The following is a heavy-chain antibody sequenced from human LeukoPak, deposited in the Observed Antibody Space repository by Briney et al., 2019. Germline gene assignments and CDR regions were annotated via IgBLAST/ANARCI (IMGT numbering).Heavy chain of an antibody. D-gene: IGHD3-22*01. CDR3: ARDIRRHYYDSSGYHFDY. CDR1: GFTVSSNY. Sequence: GGSLRLSCAASGFTVSSNYMSWVRQAPGKGLEWVSVIYSGGSTYYADSVKGRFTISRDNSKNTLYLQMNSLRAEDTAVYYCARDIRRHYYDSSGYHFDYWGQGTLVTVSS. V-gene: IGHV3-53*01. J-gene: IGHJ4*02. CDR2: IYSGGST.